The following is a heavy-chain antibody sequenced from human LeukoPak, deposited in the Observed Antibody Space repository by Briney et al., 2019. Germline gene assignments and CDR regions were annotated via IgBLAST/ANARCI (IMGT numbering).Heavy chain of an antibody. CDR2: IIPILGTA. V-gene: IGHV1-69*13. J-gene: IGHJ6*03. CDR1: GYTFTSYA. CDR3: ARSHRSYYYYYMDV. Sequence: GASVKVSCKASGYTFTSYAMNWVRQAPGQGLEWMGGIIPILGTANYAQKFQGRVTITADESTSTAYMELSSLRSEDTAVYYCARSHRSYYYYYMDVWGKGTTV.